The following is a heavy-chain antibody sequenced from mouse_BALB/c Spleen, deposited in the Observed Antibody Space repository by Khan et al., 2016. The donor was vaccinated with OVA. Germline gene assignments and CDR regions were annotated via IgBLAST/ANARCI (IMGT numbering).Heavy chain of an antibody. V-gene: IGHV1-77*01. CDR1: GYTFTDYY. CDR3: SRMNSCGYTFSY. CDR2: IYPGSGNT. D-gene: IGHD1-2*01. Sequence: QVQLKQSGAELARPGASVKLSCTASGYTFTDYYINWVKQRTGQGLEWNGEIYPGSGNTYYNQQFKDKATQTADKSPTTAYMQLSSLTSEDSAVYFCSRMNSCGYTFSYCGQGTLVTVSA. J-gene: IGHJ3*01.